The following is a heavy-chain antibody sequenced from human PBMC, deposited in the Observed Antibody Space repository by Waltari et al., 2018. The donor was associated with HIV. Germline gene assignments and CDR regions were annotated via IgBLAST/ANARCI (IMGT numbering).Heavy chain of an antibody. CDR3: ARGGYVWGSYRQTIDY. CDR1: GGSFSGYY. Sequence: QVQLQQWGAGLLKPSEPLSLTCAVYGGSFSGYYWRWIRQPPGKGLEWIGEINHSGSTNYNPSLKSRVTISVDTSKNQFSLKLSSVTAADTAVYYCARGGYVWGSYRQTIDYWGQGTLVTVSS. CDR2: INHSGST. D-gene: IGHD3-16*02. V-gene: IGHV4-34*01. J-gene: IGHJ4*02.